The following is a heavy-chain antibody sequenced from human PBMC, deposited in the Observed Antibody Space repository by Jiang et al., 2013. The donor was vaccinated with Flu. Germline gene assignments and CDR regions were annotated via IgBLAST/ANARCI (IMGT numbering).Heavy chain of an antibody. CDR1: GFSLRTSGVG. CDR2: IYWDDDE. CDR3: AHAYTSGWYGGAFDI. Sequence: PTQTLTLTCTFSGFSLRTSGVGVGWIRQPPGKALEWLALIYWDDDERYSPSLRSRLTITKDTSKNQVVLTMTNMDPLDTATYYCAHAYTSGWYGGAFDIWGQGTMVTISS. V-gene: IGHV2-5*02. D-gene: IGHD6-19*01. J-gene: IGHJ3*02.